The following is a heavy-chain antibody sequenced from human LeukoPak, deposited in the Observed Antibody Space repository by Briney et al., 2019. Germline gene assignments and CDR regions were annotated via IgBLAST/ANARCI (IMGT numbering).Heavy chain of an antibody. CDR1: GYTFTSYG. V-gene: IGHV1-18*01. CDR2: ISAYNGNT. CDR3: ARNPIVVVVAATYYYYYYMDV. D-gene: IGHD2-15*01. J-gene: IGHJ6*03. Sequence: ASVKVSCKASGYTFTSYGISWVRQAPGQGLGWMGWISAYNGNTNYAQKLQGRVTMTTDTSTSTAYMELRSLRSDDTAVYYCARNPIVVVVAATYYYYYYMDVWGKGTTVTVSS.